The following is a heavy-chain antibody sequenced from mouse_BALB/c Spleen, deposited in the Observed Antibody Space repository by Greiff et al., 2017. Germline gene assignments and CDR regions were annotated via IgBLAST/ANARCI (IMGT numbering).Heavy chain of an antibody. CDR3: VRDVLREGEEYYYAMDY. Sequence: EVQRVESGGDLVKPGGSLKLSCAASGFTFSSYGMSWVRQTPDKRLEWVATISSGGSYTYYPDSVKGRFTISRDNAKNTLYLQMSSLKSEDTAIYYCVRDVLREGEEYYYAMDYWGQGTSVTVSS. V-gene: IGHV5-6*01. CDR1: GFTFSSYG. J-gene: IGHJ4*01. D-gene: IGHD2-4*01. CDR2: ISSGGSYT.